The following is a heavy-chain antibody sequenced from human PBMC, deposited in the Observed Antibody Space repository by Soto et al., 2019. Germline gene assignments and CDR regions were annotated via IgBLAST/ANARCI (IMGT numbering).Heavy chain of an antibody. CDR2: VYPGDSDT. D-gene: IGHD6-19*01. CDR3: VRPPTKDCSGLDCAETLDV. CDR1: GYHFDTCC. J-gene: IGHJ6*02. V-gene: IGHV5-51*01. Sequence: ESLVLYRTGFGYHFDTCCIVWVRQMPGKDLEWMGAVYPGDSDTSYTPSFEGQVTISADTSVDAVYLRWAKLKASDTATYYCVRPPTKDCSGLDCAETLDVWGQGTRVTVSS.